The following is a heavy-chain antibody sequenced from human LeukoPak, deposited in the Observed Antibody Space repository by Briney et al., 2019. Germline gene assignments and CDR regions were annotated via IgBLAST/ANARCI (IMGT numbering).Heavy chain of an antibody. CDR3: ARGTLGYHYDTSGYHDY. Sequence: PGGSLRLSCADSGFTFSNYWMHWVRQAPGKGLVWVSRINSDGTITSYADSVKGRFTISRDNAKNTLYLQMNSLRAEDTAVYYCARGTLGYHYDTSGYHDYWGQGPLVTVSS. V-gene: IGHV3-74*01. CDR2: INSDGTIT. D-gene: IGHD3-22*01. J-gene: IGHJ4*02. CDR1: GFTFSNYW.